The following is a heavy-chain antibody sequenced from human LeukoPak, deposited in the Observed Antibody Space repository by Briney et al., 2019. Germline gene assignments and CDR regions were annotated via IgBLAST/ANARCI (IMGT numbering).Heavy chain of an antibody. Sequence: GGSLRLSCAASRFTFSSYGMSWVRQAPGKGLEWVSTISGSVGSTYYTDSVKGRFTISRDNSKNTLYLQMNSLRAEDMAVYYCARAEIVPTLYYYYMDVWGKGTTVTVSS. CDR3: ARAEIVPTLYYYYMDV. CDR2: ISGSVGST. CDR1: RFTFSSYG. J-gene: IGHJ6*03. V-gene: IGHV3-23*01. D-gene: IGHD5-12*01.